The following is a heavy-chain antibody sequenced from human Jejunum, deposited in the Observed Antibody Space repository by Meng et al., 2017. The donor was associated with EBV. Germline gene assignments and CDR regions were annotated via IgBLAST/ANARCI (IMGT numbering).Heavy chain of an antibody. CDR1: RGSFSGYY. CDR3: ARVAFSYTTRSLDS. Sequence: QVQIQQWGAGLLKPSETLSLTCAVYRGSFSGYYWSWIRQHPGKGLEWIGEINHSESTNYNPSLRSRVTISVETSKNQFSLRLNSVTAADTAVYYCARVAFSYTTRSLDSWGQGTLVTVSS. J-gene: IGHJ4*02. V-gene: IGHV4-34*02. D-gene: IGHD3-16*02. CDR2: INHSEST.